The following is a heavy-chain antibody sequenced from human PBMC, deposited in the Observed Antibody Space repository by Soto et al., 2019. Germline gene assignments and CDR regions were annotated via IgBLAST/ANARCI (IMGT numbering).Heavy chain of an antibody. D-gene: IGHD5-12*01. Sequence: SETLSLTCTVSGGSIISDDFYWSWIRQTPGKGLEWIGHIYHIGTTSYNPSLKSRVTISLDTSNHHFFLEMSSVTAADTAVYFCARELSGYKYGPGEVYWGQGTPVTVSS. CDR3: ARELSGYKYGPGEVY. V-gene: IGHV4-30-4*01. CDR2: IYHIGTT. CDR1: GGSIISDDFY. J-gene: IGHJ4*02.